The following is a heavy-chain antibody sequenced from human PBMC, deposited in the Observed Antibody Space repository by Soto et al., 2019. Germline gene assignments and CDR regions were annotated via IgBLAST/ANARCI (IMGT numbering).Heavy chain of an antibody. CDR2: LIAMLGTP. CDR1: GGTFCSHG. Sequence: SVKVSCKASGGTFCSHGIAWVRQAPGQGLEWMGGLIAMLGTPTYARKVQGRATITADESLTSSYLELRSLRSEDTAVYFCARGAMANFDYWGQGTVVTSPQ. CDR3: ARGAMANFDY. V-gene: IGHV1-69*01. D-gene: IGHD5-18*01. J-gene: IGHJ4*02.